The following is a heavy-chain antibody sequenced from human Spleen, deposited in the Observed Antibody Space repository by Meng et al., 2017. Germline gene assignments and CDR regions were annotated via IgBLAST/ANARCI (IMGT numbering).Heavy chain of an antibody. J-gene: IGHJ4*02. CDR1: GASISSYD. CDR2: IYYSGST. D-gene: IGHD6-19*01. V-gene: IGHV4-59*01. CDR3: ARAGSSGWYRQYYFDY. Sequence: GSLRLSCTVSGASISSYDWSWIRQPPGKGLEWIGYIYYSGSTNYNPSLKSRVTISVDTSKNQFSLKLSSVTAADTAVYYCARAGSSGWYRQYYFDYWGQGTLVTVSS.